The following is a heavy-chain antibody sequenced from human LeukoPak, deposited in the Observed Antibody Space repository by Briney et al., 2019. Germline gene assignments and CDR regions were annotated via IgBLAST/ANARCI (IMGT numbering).Heavy chain of an antibody. V-gene: IGHV3-30*02. D-gene: IGHD3-22*01. Sequence: GGSLRLYCASTGFTFSSYGMHWVHQAPGKGLEWVTFIRYDGSNKYYADSVKGRFAISRDNSKNTLNLQMNSLRAEDTAVYYCAKSGQHYDTSGPIDFDYWGQGTLVTVFS. CDR2: IRYDGSNK. CDR1: GFTFSSYG. J-gene: IGHJ4*02. CDR3: AKSGQHYDTSGPIDFDY.